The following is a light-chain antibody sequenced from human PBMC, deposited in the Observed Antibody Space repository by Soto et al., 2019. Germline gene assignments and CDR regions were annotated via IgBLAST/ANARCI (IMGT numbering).Light chain of an antibody. CDR1: SSNIGSNT. CDR3: AAWDDSLRGLE. CDR2: NNS. V-gene: IGLV1-44*01. J-gene: IGLJ2*01. Sequence: QYVLTQPPSASGTPGQMVTISCSGSSSNIGSNTVNWYQQLPGMAPKLLIYNNSQRPSGVPDRFSGSKSGTSASLAISGLQSEDEADYYCAAWDDSLRGLEFGGGTKLTVL.